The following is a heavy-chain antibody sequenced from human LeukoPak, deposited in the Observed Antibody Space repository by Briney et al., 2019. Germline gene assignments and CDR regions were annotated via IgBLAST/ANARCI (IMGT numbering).Heavy chain of an antibody. D-gene: IGHD2-2*03. CDR2: ISSSSSYI. J-gene: IGHJ5*02. CDR1: GFTFSSYS. V-gene: IGHV3-21*01. Sequence: PGGSLRLSCAASGFTFSSYSMNWVRQAPGKGLEWVSSISSSSSYIYYADSVKGRFTISRDNAKNSLYLQMNSLRAEDTAVYYCARLGIVVVPAAPGNNWFDPWGQGTLVTVSS. CDR3: ARLGIVVVPAAPGNNWFDP.